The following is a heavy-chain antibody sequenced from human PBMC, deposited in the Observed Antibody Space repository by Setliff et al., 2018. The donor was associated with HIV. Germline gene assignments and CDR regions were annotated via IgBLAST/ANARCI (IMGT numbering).Heavy chain of an antibody. J-gene: IGHJ4*02. V-gene: IGHV1-69*05. CDR2: IIPIFGTA. D-gene: IGHD3-9*01. Sequence: WASVKVSCKASGGTFSSYAISWVRQAPGQGLEWMGGIIPIFGTANYAQKFQGRVTITTDESTSTAYMELSSLRSKDTAVYYCARAPLRYFDWSAFDYWGQGTLVTVSS. CDR1: GGTFSSYA. CDR3: ARAPLRYFDWSAFDY.